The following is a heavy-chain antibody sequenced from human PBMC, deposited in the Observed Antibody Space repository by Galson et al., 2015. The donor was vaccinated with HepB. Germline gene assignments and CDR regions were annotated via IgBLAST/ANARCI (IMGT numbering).Heavy chain of an antibody. V-gene: IGHV3-23*01. J-gene: IGHJ6*02. CDR1: GFAFSTYG. CDR2: ISGTGSGS. CDR3: ATVAGFRYLDV. Sequence: SLRLSCAASGFAFSTYGMSWVRQAPGKGLEWVSVISGTGSGSDYADSVKGRFTIARDNSRTTVYLQTNSLRAEDTALYYCATVAGFRYLDVWGQGTTVTVSS. D-gene: IGHD1-1*01.